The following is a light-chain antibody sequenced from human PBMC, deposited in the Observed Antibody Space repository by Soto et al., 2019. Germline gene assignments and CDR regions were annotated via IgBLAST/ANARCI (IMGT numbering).Light chain of an antibody. CDR1: QSVSSN. J-gene: IGKJ1*01. V-gene: IGKV3-20*01. Sequence: EIVMTQSPATLSVSPGERATLSCRASQSVSSNLAWYQQKPGQAPRLLIYDTSNRATGIPDRFSGSGSGTDFILTISRLEPDDFAVYYCQQYGRSPRTFGQGTKVDI. CDR3: QQYGRSPRT. CDR2: DTS.